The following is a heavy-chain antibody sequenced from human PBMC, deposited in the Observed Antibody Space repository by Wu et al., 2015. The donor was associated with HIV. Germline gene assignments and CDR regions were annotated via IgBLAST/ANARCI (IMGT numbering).Heavy chain of an antibody. CDR2: INPNSGGT. J-gene: IGHJ4*02. V-gene: IGHV1-2*02. D-gene: IGHD1-26*01. CDR3: ARSRVGARGYFDY. Sequence: QVQLVQSGAEVKKPGASVKVSCKASGYTFTSYYIHWVRQAPGQGLECMGIINPNSGGTNYAQKFQGRVTMTRDTSISTAYMELSRLRSDDTAVYYCARSRVGARGYFDYWGQGTLVTVSS. CDR1: GYTFTSYY.